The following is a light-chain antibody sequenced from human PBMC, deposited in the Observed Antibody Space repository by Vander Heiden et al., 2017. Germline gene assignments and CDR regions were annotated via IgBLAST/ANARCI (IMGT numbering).Light chain of an antibody. J-gene: IGKJ3*01. CDR2: GAS. Sequence: ALRMTQSPSPFSAFTGHKVTITCRASQGISRNLAWYQLKPGKDPRLLSYGASTLQSGVPSRFSGSGSGTDFTLTISYLQSEDFATYYCQHYASYPLSFGPGTKVEIK. V-gene: IGKV1-8*01. CDR1: QGISRN. CDR3: QHYASYPLS.